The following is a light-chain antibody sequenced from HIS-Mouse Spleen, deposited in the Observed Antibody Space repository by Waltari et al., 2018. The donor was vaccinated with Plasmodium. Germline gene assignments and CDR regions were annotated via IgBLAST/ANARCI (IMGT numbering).Light chain of an antibody. CDR1: QSVSSSY. CDR3: QQYGSYPYT. V-gene: IGKV3-20*01. J-gene: IGKJ2*01. Sequence: EIVLTQSPGTLSLSPGERATLSCRASQSVSSSYLAWYQQKPGQAPMLLIYGASSRATGIPDRFSGSGSGTDFTLTISRLEPEDFAVYYCQQYGSYPYTFGQGTKLEIK. CDR2: GAS.